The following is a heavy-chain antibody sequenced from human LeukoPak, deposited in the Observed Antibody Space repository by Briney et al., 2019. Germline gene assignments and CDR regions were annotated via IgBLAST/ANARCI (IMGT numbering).Heavy chain of an antibody. CDR2: IYSGGNT. CDR1: GFTVSNNY. V-gene: IGHV3-66*01. Sequence: GGSLRLSCAASGFTVSNNYMSWVRQSPGKGLEWVSVIYSGGNTYYADSVKGRFTISRDNSRNTLYLQMSSLRGEDTAVFYCVKSPHASSSYFDYWGQGTLVTVSS. J-gene: IGHJ4*02. CDR3: VKSPHASSSYFDY. D-gene: IGHD6-13*01.